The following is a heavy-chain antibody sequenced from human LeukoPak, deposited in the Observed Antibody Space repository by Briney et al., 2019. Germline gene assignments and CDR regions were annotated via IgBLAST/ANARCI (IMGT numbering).Heavy chain of an antibody. CDR3: ARDRGRVVIAARQHKSYNWFDP. V-gene: IGHV1-69*13. CDR2: IIPIFGTA. J-gene: IGHJ5*02. Sequence: GASVKVSCKASGGTFSSYTITWVRQAPGQGLEWMGGIIPIFGTANYAQKFQGRVTITADESTSTVYMELSSLRSEDTAVYYCARDRGRVVIAARQHKSYNWFDPWGQGTLVTVSS. D-gene: IGHD6-6*01. CDR1: GGTFSSYT.